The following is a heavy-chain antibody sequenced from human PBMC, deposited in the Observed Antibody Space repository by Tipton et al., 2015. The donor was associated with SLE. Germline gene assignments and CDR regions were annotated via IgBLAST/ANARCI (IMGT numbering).Heavy chain of an antibody. D-gene: IGHD3-16*01. V-gene: IGHV4-59*11. CDR1: GGSISSHY. CDR3: AGRIMITFGGPIGAFDI. J-gene: IGHJ3*02. CDR2: IYYSGST. Sequence: TLSLTCTVSGGSISSHYWSWIRQPPGKGLEWIGYIYYSGSTNYNPSLKSRVTISVDTSKNQFSLKLSSVTAADTAVYYCAGRIMITFGGPIGAFDIWGQGTMVTVSS.